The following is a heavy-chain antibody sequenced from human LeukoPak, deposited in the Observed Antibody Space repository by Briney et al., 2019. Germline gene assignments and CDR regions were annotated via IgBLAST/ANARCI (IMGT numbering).Heavy chain of an antibody. D-gene: IGHD2-8*01. CDR3: ARGSRYCTNGVCQLDY. J-gene: IGHJ4*02. CDR2: IKQDGSEK. Sequence: GGSLRLSCAASGFTFGSYWMGWVRQTPGKGLEWVANIKQDGSEKYYVDSVKGRFTISRDNAKNSLYLQMNSLRAEDTAVYYCARGSRYCTNGVCQLDYWGQGTLVTVSS. CDR1: GFTFGSYW. V-gene: IGHV3-7*01.